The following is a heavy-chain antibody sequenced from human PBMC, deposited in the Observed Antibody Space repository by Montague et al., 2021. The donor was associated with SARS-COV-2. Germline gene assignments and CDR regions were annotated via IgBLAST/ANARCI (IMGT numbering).Heavy chain of an antibody. D-gene: IGHD3-9*01. V-gene: IGHV6-1*01. J-gene: IGHJ4*02. Sequence: CAISGDSVSSNSAAWNWIRQSPSRGLEWLGRTYYRSKWYNDYAVXVKXRITINPDTSKNQFSLQLNSVTAEDTAVYYCARDLRWGYYDILTGYYRPLDYWGQGTLVTVSS. CDR3: ARDLRWGYYDILTGYYRPLDY. CDR1: GDSVSSNSAA. CDR2: TYYRSKWYN.